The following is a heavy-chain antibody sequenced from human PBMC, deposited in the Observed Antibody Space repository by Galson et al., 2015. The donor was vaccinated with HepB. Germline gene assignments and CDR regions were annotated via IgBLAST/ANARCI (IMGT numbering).Heavy chain of an antibody. CDR3: ARGVQQWLVLSWFDP. CDR2: IIPIFGTA. CDR1: GFTFTSSA. J-gene: IGHJ5*02. V-gene: IGHV1-69*13. D-gene: IGHD6-19*01. Sequence: SVKVSCKAPGFTFTSSAVQWVRQARGQRLEWIGGIIPIFGTANYAQKFQGRVTITADESTSTAYMELSSLRSEDTAVYYCARGVQQWLVLSWFDPWGQGTLVTVSS.